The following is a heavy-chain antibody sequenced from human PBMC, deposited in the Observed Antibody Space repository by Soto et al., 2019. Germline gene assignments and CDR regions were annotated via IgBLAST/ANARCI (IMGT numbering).Heavy chain of an antibody. D-gene: IGHD2-15*01. J-gene: IGHJ6*03. CDR2: IIPILGIA. V-gene: IGHV1-69*02. Sequence: SVKVSCKASGGTFSSYTISWVRQAPGQGLEWMGRIIPILGIANYAQKFQGRVTITADKSTSTAYMELSSLRSEDTAVYYCARGDCSGGSCYSYYYYYMDVWGKGTTVTVSS. CDR1: GGTFSSYT. CDR3: ARGDCSGGSCYSYYYYYMDV.